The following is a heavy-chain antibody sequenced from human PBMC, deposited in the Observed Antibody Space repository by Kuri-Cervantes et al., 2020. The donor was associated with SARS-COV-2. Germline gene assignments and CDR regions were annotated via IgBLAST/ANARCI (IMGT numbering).Heavy chain of an antibody. CDR1: GFTFSRYW. CDR3: VRGSYYFDSSGYPYNFDG. V-gene: IGHV3-74*01. J-gene: IGHJ4*02. D-gene: IGHD3-22*01. CDR2: INGDGSST. Sequence: GESLKISCAASGFTFSRYWMHWVRQVPGKGLVWVSRINGDGSSTSYADSVRGRFTISRDNAENTLYVQLNSLRVEDTALYYCVRGSYYFDSSGYPYNFDGWGQGTLVIVSS.